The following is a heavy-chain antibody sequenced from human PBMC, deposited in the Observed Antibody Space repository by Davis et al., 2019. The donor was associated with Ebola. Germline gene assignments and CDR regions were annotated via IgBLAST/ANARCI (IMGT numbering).Heavy chain of an antibody. V-gene: IGHV3-48*02. CDR1: GFTFSSYS. D-gene: IGHD2-2*01. J-gene: IGHJ1*01. CDR2: ISSSSSTI. CDR3: ARGGVLEGYCSSTSCYEYFQH. Sequence: PGGSLRLSCAASGFTFSSYSMNWVRQAPGKGLEWVSYISSSSSTIYYADSVKGRFTISRDNAKNSLYLQMNSLRDEDTAVYYCARGGVLEGYCSSTSCYEYFQHWGQGTLVTVSS.